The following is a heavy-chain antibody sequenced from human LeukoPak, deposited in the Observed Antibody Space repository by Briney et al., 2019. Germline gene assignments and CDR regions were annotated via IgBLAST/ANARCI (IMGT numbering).Heavy chain of an antibody. CDR3: ARDVGAGVRFLEWLSFPNYYYYYMDV. D-gene: IGHD3-3*01. V-gene: IGHV4-59*01. J-gene: IGHJ6*03. CDR2: IYYSGST. Sequence: SETLSLTCTVSGGSISSYYWSWIRQPPGKGLEWIGYIYYSGSTNYYPSLKSRVTISVDTSKNQFSLKLSTVTAADTAVYYCARDVGAGVRFLEWLSFPNYYYYYMDVWGKGTTVTVSS. CDR1: GGSISSYY.